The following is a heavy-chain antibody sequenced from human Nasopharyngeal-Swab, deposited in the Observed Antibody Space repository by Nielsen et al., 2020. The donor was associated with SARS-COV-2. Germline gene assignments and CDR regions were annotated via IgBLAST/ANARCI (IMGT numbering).Heavy chain of an antibody. V-gene: IGHV3-48*04. J-gene: IGHJ2*01. Sequence: GESLKISCAASGFPFSDYSMNWVRQAPGKGLEWVSYISNGGSIIYYADSAKGRFTISRDNAGTSLSLQMNSLRAEDTAVYYCARFSNKGNRYWFFDLWGRGTLVTVSS. CDR3: ARFSNKGNRYWFFDL. CDR1: GFPFSDYS. D-gene: IGHD1-14*01. CDR2: ISNGGSII.